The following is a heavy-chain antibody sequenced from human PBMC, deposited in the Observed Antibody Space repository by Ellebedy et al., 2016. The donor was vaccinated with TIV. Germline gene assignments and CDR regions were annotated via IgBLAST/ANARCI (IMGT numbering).Heavy chain of an antibody. CDR2: IYYSGST. Sequence: MPSETLSLTCTVSGGSISSYYWSWIRQPPGKGLEWIGYIYYSGSTNYNPSLKSRVTTSVDTSKNQFSLKLSSVTAADTAVYYCARQRIAAIDYWGQGTLVTVSS. J-gene: IGHJ4*02. CDR3: ARQRIAAIDY. V-gene: IGHV4-59*08. CDR1: GGSISSYY. D-gene: IGHD6-6*01.